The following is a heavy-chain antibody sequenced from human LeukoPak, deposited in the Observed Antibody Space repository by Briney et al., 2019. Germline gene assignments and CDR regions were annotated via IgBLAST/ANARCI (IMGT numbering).Heavy chain of an antibody. CDR3: ARESSSGWYSSYYFDY. CDR2: ISYDGSNK. J-gene: IGHJ4*02. Sequence: GGSLRLSCAASGFTFSSYAMHWVRQAPGKGLEWVAVISYDGSNKYYADSVKGRFTISRDNSKNTLYLQMNSLRAEDTAVYYCARESSSGWYSSYYFDYWGREPWSPSPQ. V-gene: IGHV3-30*04. CDR1: GFTFSSYA. D-gene: IGHD6-19*01.